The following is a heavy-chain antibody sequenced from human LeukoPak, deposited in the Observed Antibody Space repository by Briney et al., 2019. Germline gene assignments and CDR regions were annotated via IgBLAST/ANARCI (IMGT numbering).Heavy chain of an antibody. CDR3: ARYSTTWPYWYFDL. CDR1: GGSISSGAYS. Sequence: SETLSLTCAVSGGSISSGAYSWSWIRQSPGKGLEWIGYISHSGSTYYNPPLKSRVTISVDKSKNQFSLEMTPVTAADTAVYYCARYSTTWPYWYFDLWGRGTLVTVSS. D-gene: IGHD6-13*01. J-gene: IGHJ2*01. V-gene: IGHV4-30-2*06. CDR2: ISHSGST.